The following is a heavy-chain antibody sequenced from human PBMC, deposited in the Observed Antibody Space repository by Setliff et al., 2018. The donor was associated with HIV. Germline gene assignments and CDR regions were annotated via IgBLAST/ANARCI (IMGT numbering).Heavy chain of an antibody. CDR1: GGFINSRSYY. J-gene: IGHJ4*02. Sequence: SETLSLTCTVSGGFINSRSYYWAWLRQPPGKGLEWVASIYFSGTPYYNPSRKNRVTISVDTSKNQFSLKLSSVTAADTAVYYCEFYNSDDGYFDNWGQGALVTVSS. CDR2: IYFSGTP. CDR3: EFYNSDDGYFDN. D-gene: IGHD6-25*01. V-gene: IGHV4-39*01.